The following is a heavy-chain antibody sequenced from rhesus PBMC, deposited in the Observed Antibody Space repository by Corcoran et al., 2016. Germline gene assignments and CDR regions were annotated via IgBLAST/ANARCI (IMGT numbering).Heavy chain of an antibody. Sequence: QLQLQESGPGLVKPSETLSLTCAVSGGSISGYWWCWIRQPPGKGLEWIGRIDSSGSTDYNPSLKSRVTISRDTSKNQFSLKLSSVTAADTAVYYCARDRGGGYFDYWGQGVLVTVSS. CDR2: IDSSGST. D-gene: IGHD2-39*01. J-gene: IGHJ4*01. V-gene: IGHV4-160*01. CDR1: GGSISGYW. CDR3: ARDRGGGYFDY.